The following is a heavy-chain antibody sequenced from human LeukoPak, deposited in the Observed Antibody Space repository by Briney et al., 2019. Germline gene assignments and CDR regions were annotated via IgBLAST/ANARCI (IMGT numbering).Heavy chain of an antibody. Sequence: SGPTLVKPXRTLTLTCTFSGFSLSTSGVHVGWIRQPPGKALEWLALIYWDDDKRYSPSLKSRLTITKDTSKKQVVLTITNMDPVDTATYYCARSFSTDWSIDYWGQGTLVTVSS. J-gene: IGHJ4*02. CDR2: IYWDDDK. D-gene: IGHD3-9*01. CDR1: GFSLSTSGVH. V-gene: IGHV2-5*02. CDR3: ARSFSTDWSIDY.